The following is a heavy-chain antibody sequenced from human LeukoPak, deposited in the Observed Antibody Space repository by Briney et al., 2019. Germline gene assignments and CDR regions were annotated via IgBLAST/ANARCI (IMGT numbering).Heavy chain of an antibody. V-gene: IGHV3-72*01. CDR2: SRNKANSYTT. J-gene: IGHJ4*02. D-gene: IGHD3-22*01. CDR1: GFTFSDHY. CDR3: ARDGYDSSGYVYHDY. Sequence: GGSLRLSCAVSGFTFSDHYMDWDRQAPGKGLEWVGRSRNKANSYTTEYAASVKGRFTISRDNSKNSLYLQMNSLKTEDTAVYYCARDGYDSSGYVYHDYWGQGTLVTVSS.